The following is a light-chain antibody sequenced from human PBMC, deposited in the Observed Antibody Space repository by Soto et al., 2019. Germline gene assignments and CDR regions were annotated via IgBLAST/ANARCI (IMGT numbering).Light chain of an antibody. V-gene: IGKV3-15*01. Sequence: EIVMTQSPATLSVSPGERATLSCRASQSVSSNLAWYQQKPGQAPRLLIYGASTRATAIPARFSGSGSGTEFTLTISSLQSEDFAVYYCQKYNNWPPITFGQVTRLEIK. J-gene: IGKJ5*01. CDR2: GAS. CDR1: QSVSSN. CDR3: QKYNNWPPIT.